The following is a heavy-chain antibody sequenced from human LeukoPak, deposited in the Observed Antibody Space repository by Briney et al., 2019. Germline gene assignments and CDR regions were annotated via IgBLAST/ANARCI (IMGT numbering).Heavy chain of an antibody. J-gene: IGHJ5*02. CDR3: ARDYSYCTNGVCSYNWFDP. Sequence: SETLSLTCTVSGGSISSYYWSWIRQPAGKGLEWIGRIYTSGSTNYNPSLKSRVTMPVDTSKNQFSLKLSSVTAADTAVYYCARDYSYCTNGVCSYNWFDPWGQGTLVTVSS. V-gene: IGHV4-4*07. CDR1: GGSISSYY. CDR2: IYTSGST. D-gene: IGHD2-8*01.